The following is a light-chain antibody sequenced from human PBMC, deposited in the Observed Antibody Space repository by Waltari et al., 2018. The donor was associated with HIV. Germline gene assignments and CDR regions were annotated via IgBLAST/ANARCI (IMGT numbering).Light chain of an antibody. CDR2: AVS. V-gene: IGLV2-14*03. Sequence: QSPLTQPASVSGSPGQSITISSPRPRRDVVDSNYVSCYQQHPTKTPNLLIYAVSKRPSGVSNRFSGSKSGNTASLTISGLQAEDEADYYCSSYTGSSTLGVFGTGTRVTVL. J-gene: IGLJ1*01. CDR1: RRDVVDSNY. CDR3: SSYTGSSTLGV.